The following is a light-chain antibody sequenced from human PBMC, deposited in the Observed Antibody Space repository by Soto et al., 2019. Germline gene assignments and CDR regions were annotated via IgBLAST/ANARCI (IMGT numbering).Light chain of an antibody. CDR3: QYYGSPPLT. Sequence: EIVLTQSPGTLSLSPGERATLSCRASQSIASYYLAWYQQTPGQAPRLLIYSASYRATDIPDRFGGGGSGTDFTLTISRLEPEDFAVYFCQYYGSPPLTFGRGTKVEIK. J-gene: IGKJ4*01. CDR2: SAS. CDR1: QSIASYY. V-gene: IGKV3-20*01.